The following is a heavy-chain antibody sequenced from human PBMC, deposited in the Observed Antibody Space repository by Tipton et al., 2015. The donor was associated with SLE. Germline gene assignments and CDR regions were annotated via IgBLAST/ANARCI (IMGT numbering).Heavy chain of an antibody. V-gene: IGHV4-59*01. CDR1: GGSISSYY. J-gene: IGHJ3*02. Sequence: GLVKPSETLSLTCTVSGGSISSYYWSWIRQPPGKGLEWIGYIYYSGNTNYNPSLKSRVTISVDTSKNHFSLKLTSVTAADTAVYYCARTISAAGTKSFDIWSQGTMVTVSS. CDR2: IYYSGNT. D-gene: IGHD6-13*01. CDR3: ARTISAAGTKSFDI.